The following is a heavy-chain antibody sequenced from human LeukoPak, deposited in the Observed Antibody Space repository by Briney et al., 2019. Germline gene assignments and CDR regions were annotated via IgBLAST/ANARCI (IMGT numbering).Heavy chain of an antibody. CDR1: GDSISSYS. CDR2: IHYSEST. D-gene: IGHD1-26*01. J-gene: IGHJ4*02. V-gene: IGHV4-59*01. Sequence: SETLSLTCSVSGDSISSYSWSWIRQPPGKGLEWIRYIHYSESTTYNPSLKNRVTISADPSKHQLSLSLSSVTAADTAVYYCARGQGSGSSWAFDYWGQGTLVTVSS. CDR3: ARGQGSGSSWAFDY.